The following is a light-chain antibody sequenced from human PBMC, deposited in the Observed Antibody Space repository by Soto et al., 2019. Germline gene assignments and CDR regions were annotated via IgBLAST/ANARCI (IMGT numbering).Light chain of an antibody. CDR3: CSYEASSTFYVV. Sequence: QSALTQPASVSGSPGQSITISCTGTSSDVGSYNLVSWYQQHPGKAPKLMIYEGSKRPSGVSNRFSGSKSGNTASLTISGRQADDEADYYCCSYEASSTFYVVFGGGTKLTVL. CDR2: EGS. J-gene: IGLJ2*01. V-gene: IGLV2-23*03. CDR1: SSDVGSYNL.